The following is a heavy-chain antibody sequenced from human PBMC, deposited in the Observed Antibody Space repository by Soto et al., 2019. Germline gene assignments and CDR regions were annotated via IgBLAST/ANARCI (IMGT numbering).Heavy chain of an antibody. J-gene: IGHJ5*02. CDR1: GFSFRSYA. V-gene: IGHV3-23*01. Sequence: SLRLSCAASGFSFRSYAMSWVRQAPGKGLEWVSALSGSSDNTYYADSVKGRFTISRDNPKNTLYLQMNSLRAEDTAVYYCAKNGYGSDVLWWFGPWGQGTLVTVS. D-gene: IGHD5-12*01. CDR3: AKNGYGSDVLWWFGP. CDR2: LSGSSDNT.